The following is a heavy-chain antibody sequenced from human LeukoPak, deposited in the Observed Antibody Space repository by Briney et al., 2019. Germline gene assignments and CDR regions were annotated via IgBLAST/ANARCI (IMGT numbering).Heavy chain of an antibody. J-gene: IGHJ4*02. Sequence: ASVKVSCKASGYSFTGYCIHWVRQAPGQGLEWMGWINPNSGGTHYAQNFQGRVTMTGDTSISTAYMELRSLKSDDTAIYFCARDHRYIGNYHGGNTDYFDYWGQGTLVSVSS. D-gene: IGHD1-26*01. V-gene: IGHV1-2*02. CDR2: INPNSGGT. CDR1: GYSFTGYC. CDR3: ARDHRYIGNYHGGNTDYFDY.